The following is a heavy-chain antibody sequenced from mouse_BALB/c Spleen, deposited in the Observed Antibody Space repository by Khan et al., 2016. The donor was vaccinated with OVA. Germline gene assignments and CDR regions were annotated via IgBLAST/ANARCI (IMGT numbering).Heavy chain of an antibody. J-gene: IGHJ4*01. CDR3: ARVGYAGTMDY. V-gene: IGHV9-3-1*01. CDR1: GYTFTNNG. CDR2: INTYTGEP. Sequence: QIQLVQSGPELKKPGETVKISCKASGYTFTNNGMNWVKQNPGEGLKWMGWINTYTGEPTYVDDFKGRFAFSLETSATTAYLQINNLKNEDTATYFCARVGYAGTMDYWGQGTSVTVSP. D-gene: IGHD2-14*01.